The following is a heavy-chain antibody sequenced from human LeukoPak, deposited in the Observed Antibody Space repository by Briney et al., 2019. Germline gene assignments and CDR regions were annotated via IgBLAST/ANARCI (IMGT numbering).Heavy chain of an antibody. CDR1: GGSISSYY. CDR2: IYYSGST. J-gene: IGHJ3*02. Sequence: SETLSLTCTVSGGSISSYYWSWIRQPPGKGLEWIGYIYYSGSTNYNPSLKSRGTISVDTSKNQFSLKLRSVTAADTAVYYCASLPENDAFDIWGQGTMVTVSS. V-gene: IGHV4-59*01. CDR3: ASLPENDAFDI.